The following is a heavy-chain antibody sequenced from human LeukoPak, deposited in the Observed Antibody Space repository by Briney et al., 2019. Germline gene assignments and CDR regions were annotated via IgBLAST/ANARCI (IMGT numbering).Heavy chain of an antibody. V-gene: IGHV3-23*01. Sequence: GGSLRLSCAASGFTFSSYGMSWVRQAPGKGLEWVSAISGSGGSTYYADSVKGRFTISRDNSKNTLYLQMNSLRAEDTAVYYCARQGSSGYYTYFDYWGQGTLVTVSS. CDR1: GFTFSSYG. CDR2: ISGSGGST. D-gene: IGHD3-22*01. J-gene: IGHJ4*02. CDR3: ARQGSSGYYTYFDY.